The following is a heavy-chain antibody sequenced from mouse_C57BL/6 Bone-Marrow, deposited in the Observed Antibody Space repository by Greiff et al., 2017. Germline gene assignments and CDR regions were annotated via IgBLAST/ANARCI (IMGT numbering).Heavy chain of an antibody. V-gene: IGHV1-55*01. Sequence: QVQLQQPGAELVKPGASVKMSCKASGYTFTSYWITWVKQRPGQGLEWIGDIYPGSGSTNYNEKFKSKATLTVDTSSSTAYMQLSSLTSEDSAVYYCARDDYDACSPWFAYWGQGTLVTVSA. CDR1: GYTFTSYW. CDR3: ARDDYDACSPWFAY. J-gene: IGHJ3*01. D-gene: IGHD2-4*01. CDR2: IYPGSGST.